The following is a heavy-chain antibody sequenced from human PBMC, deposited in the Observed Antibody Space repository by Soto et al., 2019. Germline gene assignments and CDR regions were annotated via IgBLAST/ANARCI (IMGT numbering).Heavy chain of an antibody. D-gene: IGHD2-15*01. J-gene: IGHJ6*03. CDR2: ISSSSSTI. Sequence: GGSLRLSCAASGFTFSSYSMNWVRQAPGKGLEWVSYISSSSSTIYYADSVKGRFTISRDNAKNSLYLQMNSLRAEDTAVYYCARGRYCSGGSCYPSYYYYYMDVWGKGTTVTVSS. V-gene: IGHV3-48*01. CDR3: ARGRYCSGGSCYPSYYYYYMDV. CDR1: GFTFSSYS.